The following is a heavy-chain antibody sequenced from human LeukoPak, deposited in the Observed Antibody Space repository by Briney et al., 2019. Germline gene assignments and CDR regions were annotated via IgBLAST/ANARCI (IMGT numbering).Heavy chain of an antibody. CDR2: IYPRDSDI. CDR1: GYSFTNYW. Sequence: GESLKISCKTSGYSFTNYWIAWVRQMPGKGVGYMGIIYPRDSDISYNPSFRGQVTISADKSISTAYLQWTSLKASDTAMYFCARPPHTSSWYFFDFWGQGTLVTVSS. CDR3: ARPPHTSSWYFFDF. V-gene: IGHV5-51*01. D-gene: IGHD6-13*01. J-gene: IGHJ4*02.